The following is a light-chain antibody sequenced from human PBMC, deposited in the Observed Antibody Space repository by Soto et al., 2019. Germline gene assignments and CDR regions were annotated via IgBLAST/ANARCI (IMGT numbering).Light chain of an antibody. Sequence: DIQMIQSPSTLSASVGDRVTITCRASQSISSWLAWYQQKPGKAPKLLIYKASSLESGVPSRFSGSGSGTEFTLTISSLQPDDFATYYCQQFETFGQGTKVEIK. CDR2: KAS. CDR1: QSISSW. J-gene: IGKJ1*01. CDR3: QQFET. V-gene: IGKV1-5*03.